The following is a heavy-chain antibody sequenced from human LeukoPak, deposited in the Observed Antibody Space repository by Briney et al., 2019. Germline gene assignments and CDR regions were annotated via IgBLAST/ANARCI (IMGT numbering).Heavy chain of an antibody. CDR2: INYRGNT. CDR3: ARRDSYSSGYYYFDY. J-gene: IGHJ4*02. Sequence: PSETLSLACTVSGGSISSYYWGWIRQPPGKGLDWIGIINYRGNTYYNPSLKSRVTISVDTFKNQFSLKLSSVTAADTAVYYCARRDSYSSGYYYFDYWGQGTLVTVSS. V-gene: IGHV4-39*01. CDR1: GGSISSYY. D-gene: IGHD3-22*01.